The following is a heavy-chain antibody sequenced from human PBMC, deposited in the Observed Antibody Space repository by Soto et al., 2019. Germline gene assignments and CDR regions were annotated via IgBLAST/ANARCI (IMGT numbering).Heavy chain of an antibody. J-gene: IGHJ3*02. CDR2: ISAYNGNT. CDR1: GYTFTSYG. V-gene: IGHV1-18*01. CDR3: ARDGPPAIVVVPAATLQDAFDI. Sequence: ASVKVSCKASGYTFTSYGISWVRQAPGQGLEWMGWISAYNGNTNYAQKLQGRVTMTTDTSTSTAYMELRSLRSDDTAVYYCARDGPPAIVVVPAATLQDAFDIWGQGTMVTVSS. D-gene: IGHD2-2*01.